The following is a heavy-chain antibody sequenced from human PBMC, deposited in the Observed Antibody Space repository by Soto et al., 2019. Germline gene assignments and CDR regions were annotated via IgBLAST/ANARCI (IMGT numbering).Heavy chain of an antibody. CDR3: GRGRSGQIVIFY. J-gene: IGHJ4*02. CDR1: GYTFTGHY. Sequence: SVKVSCKTSGYTFTGHYIHWVRQAPQQGPEWMGEIGPESGATRSSEKFRGRVTMTMDTSITTVYMELRNLSPDDTAVYYCGRGRSGQIVIFYWGQGTPVTVSS. CDR2: IGPESGAT. D-gene: IGHD1-26*01. V-gene: IGHV1-2*02.